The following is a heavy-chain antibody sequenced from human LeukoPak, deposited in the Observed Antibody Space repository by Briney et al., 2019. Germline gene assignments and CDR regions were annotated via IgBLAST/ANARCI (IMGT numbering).Heavy chain of an antibody. D-gene: IGHD3-3*01. V-gene: IGHV3-7*01. CDR3: ARIAYYDFWSGSFDAFDI. CDR1: GFTFSSYW. CDR2: IKQDGSEK. J-gene: IGHJ3*02. Sequence: PGGSLRLSCAASGFTFSSYWMSWVRQAPGKGLEWVANIKQDGSEKYYVDSVKGRFTISRDNAKNSLYLQMNSLRAEDAAVYYCARIAYYDFWSGSFDAFDIWGQGTMVTVSS.